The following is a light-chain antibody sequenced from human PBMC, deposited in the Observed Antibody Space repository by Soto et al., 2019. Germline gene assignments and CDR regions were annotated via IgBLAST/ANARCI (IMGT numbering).Light chain of an antibody. CDR2: DVS. Sequence: QSALTQPASVSGSPGQSITISCXGTSXXFGGYNYVSWYQQHPGKAPKLMIYDVSNRPSGVSNRFSGSKSGNTASLTISGLQAEDEADYYCSSYTSSSTLYVFGTGTXV. J-gene: IGLJ1*01. V-gene: IGLV2-14*01. CDR3: SSYTSSSTLYV. CDR1: SXXFGGYNY.